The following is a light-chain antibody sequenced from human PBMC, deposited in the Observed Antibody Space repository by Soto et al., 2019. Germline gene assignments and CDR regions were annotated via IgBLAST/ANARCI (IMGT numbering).Light chain of an antibody. CDR2: AAS. V-gene: IGKV1-9*01. CDR1: QGISSY. CDR3: QQLNSYPLT. Sequence: DIQLTQSPSFLSASVGDRVTITCRASQGISSYLAWYQQNPGKAPKLLIYAASTLQSGVPSRFSGSGSGTEFTLTISSLQPEDFATYYCQQLNSYPLTFGPGTKGDSK. J-gene: IGKJ3*01.